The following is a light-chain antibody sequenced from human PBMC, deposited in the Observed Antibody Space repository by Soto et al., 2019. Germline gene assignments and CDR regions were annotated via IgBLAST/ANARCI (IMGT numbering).Light chain of an antibody. V-gene: IGKV1-33*01. Sequence: DIQMTQSPSSLSASVGDRVTITCQASQYIGNYLNWYQQKPGKAPKLLIYDASNLETGVPSRFSGSGSGTDFTFTISSLQPEDIATYYCQQYDNLPLTFGGGTKVDNK. CDR2: DAS. J-gene: IGKJ4*01. CDR3: QQYDNLPLT. CDR1: QYIGNY.